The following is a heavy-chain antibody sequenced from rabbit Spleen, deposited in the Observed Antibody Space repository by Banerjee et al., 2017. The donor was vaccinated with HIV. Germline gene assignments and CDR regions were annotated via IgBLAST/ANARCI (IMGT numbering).Heavy chain of an antibody. D-gene: IGHD1-1*01. CDR1: GVSFSYSSY. Sequence: QSLEESGGDLVQPGASLTLTCTASGVSFSYSSYMCWVRQAPGKGLEWLACIDIGSSGFTYFATWAKGRCTISKTSSTTVTLQMTRLTAADTATYFCARDSRRSISRYGMDLWGPGTLVTVS. J-gene: IGHJ6*01. CDR3: ARDSRRSISRYGMDL. CDR2: IDIGSSGFT. V-gene: IGHV1S40*01.